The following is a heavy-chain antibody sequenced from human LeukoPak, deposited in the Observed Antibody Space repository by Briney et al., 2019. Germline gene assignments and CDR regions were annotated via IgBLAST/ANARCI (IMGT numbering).Heavy chain of an antibody. D-gene: IGHD5-18*01. Sequence: SETLTLTCAVSGGSISSSNWWSWVRQPPGKGLEWIGEIYHSGSTNYNPSLKSRVTILVDKSKNQFSLKLSSVTAADTAVYYCARDREYSYGFYYYYGMDVWGQGTTVTVSS. V-gene: IGHV4-4*02. J-gene: IGHJ6*02. CDR3: ARDREYSYGFYYYYGMDV. CDR2: IYHSGST. CDR1: GGSISSSNW.